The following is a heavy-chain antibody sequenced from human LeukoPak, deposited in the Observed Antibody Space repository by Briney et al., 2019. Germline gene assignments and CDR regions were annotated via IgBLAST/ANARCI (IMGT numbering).Heavy chain of an antibody. CDR2: VKEDVDKK. D-gene: IGHD3-10*01. Sequence: PGRSLRLSCAASGFTFSSYSMSWVRQAPGKVLEWVASVKEDVDKKDYVDSLKDRFTISRDNGKNSLYLQMNSLRAEDTAVYYCARGPPYGSRSDFFDYWGQGTLVTVSS. J-gene: IGHJ4*02. CDR3: ARGPPYGSRSDFFDY. CDR1: GFTFSSYS. V-gene: IGHV3-7*01.